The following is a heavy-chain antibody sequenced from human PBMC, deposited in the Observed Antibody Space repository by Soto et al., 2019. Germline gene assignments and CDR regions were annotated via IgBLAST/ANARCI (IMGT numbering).Heavy chain of an antibody. D-gene: IGHD3-10*01. CDR3: ARDMGFGLSDY. J-gene: IGHJ4*02. CDR1: GYTFTSYA. V-gene: IGHV1-3*01. CDR2: INAGNGNT. Sequence: ASVKVSCKASGYTFTSYAMHWVRHAPGQRLEWMGWINAGNGNTKYSQKFQGRVTITRDTSASTAYMELSSLRSEDTAVYYCARDMGFGLSDYWGQGTLVTVSS.